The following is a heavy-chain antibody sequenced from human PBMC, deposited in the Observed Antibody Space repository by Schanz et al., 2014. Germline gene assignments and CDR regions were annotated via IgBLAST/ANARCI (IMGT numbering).Heavy chain of an antibody. D-gene: IGHD2-2*01. CDR2: ISGGGGTR. V-gene: IGHV3-23*04. CDR3: AKDSCRSTTCYGYGMDV. Sequence: EGQLAESGGGLVQPGGSLRLSCAVSGFTVSSNHMSWVRQAPGKGLEWVSGISGGGGTRNYADSVKGRFTVFRDNSKRTLYQEINDPRAEDTAADYCAKDSCRSTTCYGYGMDVWGQGSTVTVSS. J-gene: IGHJ6*02. CDR1: GFTVSSNH.